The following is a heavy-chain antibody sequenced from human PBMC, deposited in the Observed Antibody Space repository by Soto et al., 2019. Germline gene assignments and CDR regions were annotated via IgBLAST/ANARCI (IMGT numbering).Heavy chain of an antibody. D-gene: IGHD3-10*01. CDR2: IIAGSGVT. Sequence: QVQLVQSGAEVKRPGASVKVSCKASGYSFNVYTLQWVRQAPGQRLEWIGWIIAGSGVTLYSQKFQGRLTITRDTSASTVYMELSSLTSEDTAVYYCAREDGSGRFYRGHLDSWGQGPLVTVSS. CDR1: GYSFNVYT. J-gene: IGHJ4*02. V-gene: IGHV1-3*01. CDR3: AREDGSGRFYRGHLDS.